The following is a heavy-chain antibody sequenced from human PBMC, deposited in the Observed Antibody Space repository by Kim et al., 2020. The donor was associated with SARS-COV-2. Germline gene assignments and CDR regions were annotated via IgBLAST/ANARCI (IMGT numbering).Heavy chain of an antibody. D-gene: IGHD2-21*01. Sequence: SETLSLTCTVSGGSISSGGYYWSWIRQHPGKGLEWIGYIYYSGSTYYNPSLKSRVTISVDTSKNQFSLKLSSVTAADTAVYYCARLVVRYYGMDVWGQGTTVTVSS. J-gene: IGHJ6*02. CDR1: GGSISSGGYY. CDR3: ARLVVRYYGMDV. CDR2: IYYSGST. V-gene: IGHV4-31*03.